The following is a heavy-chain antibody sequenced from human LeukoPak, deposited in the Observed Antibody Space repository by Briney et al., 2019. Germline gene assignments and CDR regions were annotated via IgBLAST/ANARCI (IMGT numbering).Heavy chain of an antibody. CDR1: GYTFTSYG. J-gene: IGHJ4*02. V-gene: IGHV1-8*01. CDR3: ARFPYCTNGVCPPA. Sequence: GASVKVSCKASGYTFTSYGINWVRQATGQGLEWMGWMNPNSGNTGYAQKFQGRVTMTRNTSISTAYMELSSLRSEDTAVYYCARFPYCTNGVCPPAWGQGTLVTVSS. D-gene: IGHD2-8*01. CDR2: MNPNSGNT.